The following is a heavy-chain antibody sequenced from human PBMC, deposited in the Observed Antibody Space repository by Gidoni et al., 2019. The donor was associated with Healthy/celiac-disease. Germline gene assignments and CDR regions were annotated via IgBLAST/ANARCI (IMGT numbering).Heavy chain of an antibody. CDR1: GYSFTSYW. CDR2: ISPGDSDP. V-gene: IGHV5-51*01. D-gene: IGHD5-18*01. J-gene: IGHJ6*02. Sequence: EVQLVQSGAEVKKPGESLKISCKGSGYSFTSYWIGWVRQMPGKGLEWMGIISPGDSDPRYSPSFQGQVTISADKSISTAYLQWSSLKASDTAMYYCARRGYNYGSQYIKDYYYGMDVWGQGTTVTVSS. CDR3: ARRGYNYGSQYIKDYYYGMDV.